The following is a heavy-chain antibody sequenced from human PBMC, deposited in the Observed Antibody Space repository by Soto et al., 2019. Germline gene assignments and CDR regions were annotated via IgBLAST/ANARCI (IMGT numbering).Heavy chain of an antibody. CDR2: IYSRGGT. CDR3: AREKSGRYYCDY. CDR1: GGSFRSGGYS. J-gene: IGHJ4*02. V-gene: IGHV4-31*03. D-gene: IGHD1-26*01. Sequence: TLCLTCTVSGGSFRSGGYSWSWIRQHPGKGLEWFGTIYSRGGTSYHPSLKSRVTISVDTSKNQFSLKLRSVTPADTPVYYWAREKSGRYYCDYWGQATLLILSS.